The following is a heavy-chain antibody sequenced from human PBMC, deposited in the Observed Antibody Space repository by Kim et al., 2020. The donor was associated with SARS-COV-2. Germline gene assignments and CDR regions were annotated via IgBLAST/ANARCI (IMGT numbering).Heavy chain of an antibody. CDR3: ARQKTDVLRFLESSSKLPHDIERFDP. J-gene: IGHJ5*02. CDR1: GGSISTDNFY. CDR2: IFHTGTT. D-gene: IGHD3-3*01. Sequence: SETLSLTCTVSGGSISTDNFYWAWIRQPPGKGLEWIASIFHTGTTYYNPSLKSRLTTSVDTSNNQFSLKLSSVTAADTALYYCARQKTDVLRFLESSSKLPHDIERFDPWGQGTLVIVSS. V-gene: IGHV4-39*01.